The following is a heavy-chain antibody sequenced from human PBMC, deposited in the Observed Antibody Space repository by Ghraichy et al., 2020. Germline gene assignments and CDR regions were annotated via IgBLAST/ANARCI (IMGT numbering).Heavy chain of an antibody. CDR1: GLSVNDHY. D-gene: IGHD6-19*01. CDR3: ARGQQWLGRPSALDI. J-gene: IGHJ3*02. V-gene: IGHV3-53*01. CDR2: LHYGAGST. Sequence: GESLNISCAVSGLSVNDHYMNWVRQAPGEGLEWVAILHYGAGSTAYAASVKGRFTISRDNSKNTLFLQMNGLRVEDTAVYYCARGQQWLGRPSALDIWGQGTLVSVSS.